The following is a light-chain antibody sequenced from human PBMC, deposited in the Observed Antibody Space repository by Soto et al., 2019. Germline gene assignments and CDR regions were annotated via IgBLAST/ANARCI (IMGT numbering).Light chain of an antibody. CDR3: HQYGISPRT. J-gene: IGKJ1*01. CDR2: AAS. CDR1: RSVSSSD. Sequence: EIVLTQSPGTLSLSPGERATLSCRASRSVSSSDLAWYQQKPGQAPRLLIYAASSRATGIPDRFSGGGSGTDFTLTISRLEPDDFAVYYCHQYGISPRTFGQGTKVEIK. V-gene: IGKV3-20*01.